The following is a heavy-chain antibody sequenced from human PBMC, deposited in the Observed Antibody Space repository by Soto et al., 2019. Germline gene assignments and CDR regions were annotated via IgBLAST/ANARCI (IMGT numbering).Heavy chain of an antibody. CDR1: GFTVSSNY. CDR3: AVLVGPQSFHY. CDR2: MYSSGNT. Sequence: GGSLRLSCAASGFTVSSNYMSWVRQAPGKGLEWVSLMYSSGNTYYADSVKGRFTISRDKTKNTLFLHMNSLRADDTAVYYWAVLVGPQSFHYRGPATLVT. D-gene: IGHD1-26*01. J-gene: IGHJ4*02. V-gene: IGHV3-53*01.